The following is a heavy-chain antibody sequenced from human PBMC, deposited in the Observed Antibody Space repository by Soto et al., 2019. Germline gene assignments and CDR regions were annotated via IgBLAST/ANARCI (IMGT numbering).Heavy chain of an antibody. J-gene: IGHJ6*03. D-gene: IGHD3-16*01. Sequence: EVQLVESGGGLVQPGGSLRLSCAASGFTFSSYSMTWVRQAPAKGLEWVSYISGSTNTIYDADSVKGRFTISRDNARSSGDLQMNSLRAEDTAVYYCARAIITIRGGIELTHYFYMDVWGKGTTVTVSS. CDR2: ISGSTNTI. V-gene: IGHV3-48*01. CDR1: GFTFSSYS. CDR3: ARAIITIRGGIELTHYFYMDV.